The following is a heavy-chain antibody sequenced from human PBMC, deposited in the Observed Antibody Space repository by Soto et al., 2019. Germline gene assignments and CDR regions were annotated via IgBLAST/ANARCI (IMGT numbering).Heavy chain of an antibody. CDR3: ARRSGSYPSYRLDV. V-gene: IGHV5-51*01. Sequence: PXESLKVSWQASVHSCISYWIGWVPQMPGKGLEWMGIIYPGDSDTRYSPSFQGQVTISDDKSISTAYLQWSSLKASDTAVYYRARRSGSYPSYRLDVCGQGTTVTVSS. CDR1: VHSCISYW. J-gene: IGHJ6*02. D-gene: IGHD1-26*01. CDR2: IYPGDSDT.